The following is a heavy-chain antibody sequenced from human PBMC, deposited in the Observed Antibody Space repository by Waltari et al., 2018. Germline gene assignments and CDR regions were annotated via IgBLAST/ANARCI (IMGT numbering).Heavy chain of an antibody. J-gene: IGHJ3*02. Sequence: QVQLQPSGPGQMTPQKPLSPSAAASAASLRSGYYWSWIRQPLGKGLEWIGRVSPSGSSYYTPSLKRRVTISIHRSRPQFSLELRVVTGADTAVDVWASDLGGTAVDTDAFDIWGQGAMVIVSS. V-gene: IGHV4-38-2*01. D-gene: IGHD5-18*01. CDR2: VSPSGSS. CDR1: AASLRSGYY. CDR3: ASDLGGTAVDTDAFDI.